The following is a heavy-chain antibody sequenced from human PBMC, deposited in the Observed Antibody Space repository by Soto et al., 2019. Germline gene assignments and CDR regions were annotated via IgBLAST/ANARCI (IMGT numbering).Heavy chain of an antibody. J-gene: IGHJ6*03. CDR2: VYYSGST. D-gene: IGHD2-21*01. CDR1: GASISSYY. Sequence: LSLTCTVSGASISSYYWSWIRQPPGMGLEWIGYVYYSGSTLYNPSLKSRVTISLDTAKSQFSLRLRSVTAADTAVYYCAREQIDRYFYYHYMDVWGKGTTVTVSS. V-gene: IGHV4-59*01. CDR3: AREQIDRYFYYHYMDV.